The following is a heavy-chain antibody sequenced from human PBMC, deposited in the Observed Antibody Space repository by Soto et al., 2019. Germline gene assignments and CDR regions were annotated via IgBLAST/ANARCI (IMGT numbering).Heavy chain of an antibody. CDR2: IIPILGIA. CDR3: AGGGGTTLSPPKGARSPLDY. J-gene: IGHJ4*02. Sequence: SVKVSCEASGGTCSSYSISWVRQAPGQGLEWLGRIIPILGIANYAQKFQGRVTITADKSTSTAYMELSSLRSEDTAVYYCAGGGGTTLSPPKGARSPLDYWGQGTLVTVSS. D-gene: IGHD1-1*01. CDR1: GGTCSSYS. V-gene: IGHV1-69*02.